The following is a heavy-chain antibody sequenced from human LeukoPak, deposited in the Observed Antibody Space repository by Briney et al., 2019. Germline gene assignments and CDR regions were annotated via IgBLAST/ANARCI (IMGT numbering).Heavy chain of an antibody. V-gene: IGHV1-18*01. D-gene: IGHD3-22*01. CDR3: ARLYDSSGPPGGFDP. CDR1: GYTFTSYD. CDR2: ISAYNGNT. J-gene: IGHJ5*02. Sequence: ASVKVSCKASGYTFTSYDINWVRQATGQGLEWMGWISAYNGNTNYAQKLQGRVTMTTDTSTSTAYMELRSLRSDDTAVYYCARLYDSSGPPGGFDPWGQGTLVTVSS.